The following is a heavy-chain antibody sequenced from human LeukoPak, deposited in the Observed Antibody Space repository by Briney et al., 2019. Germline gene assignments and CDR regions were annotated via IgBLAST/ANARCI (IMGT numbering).Heavy chain of an antibody. V-gene: IGHV6-1*01. CDR2: TYYRSKRCN. J-gene: IGHJ4*02. CDR1: VERVSRNSAA. D-gene: IGHD5-18*01. CDR3: ARGNGHTYGFYYFDY. Sequence: SQTLSLTCALSVERVSRNSAAWNSVRQSPARGLEWLGRTYYRSKRCNEYAVSVKTRITINPEKSKNQFSLQLMYVTPDDRAVDFCARGNGHTYGFYYFDYWGQGTLVTVSS.